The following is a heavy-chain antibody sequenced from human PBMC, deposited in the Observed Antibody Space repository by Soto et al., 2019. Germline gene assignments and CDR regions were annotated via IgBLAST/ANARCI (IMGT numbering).Heavy chain of an antibody. CDR3: AREDGVVGATSAFDY. J-gene: IGHJ4*02. CDR1: GFTLTTYT. V-gene: IGHV3-21*01. CDR2: INGRGNYK. Sequence: EVQLVESGGGLVKPGGSLTLSCAASGFTLTTYTMNWVRQAPGMGLEWVSSINGRGNYKYYTDSVEGRFTISRDNAQNSLYMQMNSLRAEDTAVYYCAREDGVVGATSAFDYWGQGTLVTVSS. D-gene: IGHD1-26*01.